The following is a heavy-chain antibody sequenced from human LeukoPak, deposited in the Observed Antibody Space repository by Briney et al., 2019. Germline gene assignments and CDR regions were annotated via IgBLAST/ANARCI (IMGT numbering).Heavy chain of an antibody. V-gene: IGHV1-46*01. CDR3: ARGRGSGTIDY. D-gene: IGHD2-2*01. J-gene: IGHJ4*02. CDR2: INPSGGST. CDR1: GYTFTGYY. Sequence: ASVKVSCKASGYTFTGYYMHWVRQAPGPGLEWMGIINPSGGSTSYAQKFQGRVTMTRDMSTSTVYMELSSLRSEDTAGYYGARGRGSGTIDYWGQGTLVTVPS.